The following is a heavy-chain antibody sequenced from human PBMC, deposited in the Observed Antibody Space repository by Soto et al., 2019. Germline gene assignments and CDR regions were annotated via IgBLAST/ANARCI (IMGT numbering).Heavy chain of an antibody. D-gene: IGHD6-13*01. J-gene: IGHJ4*02. CDR2: IYYSGST. CDR3: TRHEGCAAADRPLDY. V-gene: IGHV4-39*01. CDR1: GASIRSTSYY. Sequence: SETLSLTCSVSGASIRSTSYYWGWIRQPPGKGLEWIGSIYYSGSTHYSPSLKSRIIMSIDTSTNQFSLKLTSVTAADTAVYYCTRHEGCAAADRPLDYWGQGTLVTVSS.